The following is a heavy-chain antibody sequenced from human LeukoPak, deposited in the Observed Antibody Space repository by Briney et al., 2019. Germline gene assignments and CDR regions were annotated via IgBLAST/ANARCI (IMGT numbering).Heavy chain of an antibody. J-gene: IGHJ5*02. D-gene: IGHD1-1*01. CDR3: AREGVTTPWFDP. CDR1: GGSISSGDYY. CDR2: IYYSGTT. Sequence: SETLSLTCTVSGGSISSGDYYWSWIRQPPGKGLEWIGYIYYSGTTYYNPSLKSRVSISVDTSKNQFSLKLSSVTAADTAVYYCAREGVTTPWFDPWAQGTLVIVPS. V-gene: IGHV4-30-4*01.